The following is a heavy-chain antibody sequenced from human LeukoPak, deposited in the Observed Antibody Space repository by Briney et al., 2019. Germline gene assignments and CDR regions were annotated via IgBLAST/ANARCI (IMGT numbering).Heavy chain of an antibody. CDR3: AKGAVTPEGSFDY. J-gene: IGHJ4*02. CDR1: GFTFDDYA. V-gene: IGHV3-9*01. CDR2: ISWNSGSI. D-gene: IGHD4-17*01. Sequence: PGGSLRLSCAASGFTFDDYAMHWVRQAPGKGLEWVSGISWNSGSIGYADSVKGRFTISRDNAKNSLYLQMNSLRAEDTALYYCAKGAVTPEGSFDYWGQGTLVTVSS.